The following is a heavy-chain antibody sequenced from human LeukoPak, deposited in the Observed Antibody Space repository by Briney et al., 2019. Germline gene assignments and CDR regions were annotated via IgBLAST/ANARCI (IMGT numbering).Heavy chain of an antibody. CDR3: ARGFTPDDAFDI. V-gene: IGHV3-13*01. CDR1: GFTFSSYD. CDR2: IGTAGDT. J-gene: IGHJ3*02. Sequence: GGSLRLSCAASGFTFSSYDMHWVRQATGKGLEWVSAIGTAGDTYYPGSVKGRFTISRENAKNSLYLQMNSLRAGDTAVYYCARGFTPDDAFDIWGQGTIVTVSS. D-gene: IGHD3-16*01.